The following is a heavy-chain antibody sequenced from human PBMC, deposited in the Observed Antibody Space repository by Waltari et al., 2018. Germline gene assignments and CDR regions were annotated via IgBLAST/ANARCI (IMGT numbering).Heavy chain of an antibody. D-gene: IGHD2-21*02. CDR1: GGTFSSYA. CDR3: AREGRETAYYYYGMDV. CDR2: SIPIFGTA. J-gene: IGHJ6*02. Sequence: QVQLVQSGAEVKKPGSSVKVSCKASGGTFSSYAISWVRQAPGQGLEWMGGSIPIFGTANYARKFQGRVTITADESTSTAYMELSSLRSEDTAVYYCAREGRETAYYYYGMDVWGQGTTVTVSS. V-gene: IGHV1-69*01.